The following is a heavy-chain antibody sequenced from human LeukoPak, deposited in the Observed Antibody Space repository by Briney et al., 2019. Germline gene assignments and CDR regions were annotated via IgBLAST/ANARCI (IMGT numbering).Heavy chain of an antibody. CDR1: GFTFSNAW. Sequence: GGSLRLSCAASGFTFSNAWMSWVRQAPGKGLEWVAVISYDGSNKYYADSVKGRFTISRDNSKNTLYLQMNSLRAEDTAVYYCAKLKYYYDSSGSPVDYWGQGTLVTVSS. CDR2: ISYDGSNK. V-gene: IGHV3-30*18. D-gene: IGHD3-22*01. J-gene: IGHJ4*02. CDR3: AKLKYYYDSSGSPVDY.